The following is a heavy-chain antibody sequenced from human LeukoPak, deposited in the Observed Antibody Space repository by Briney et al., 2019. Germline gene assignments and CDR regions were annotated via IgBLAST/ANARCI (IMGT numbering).Heavy chain of an antibody. D-gene: IGHD3-16*02. CDR2: ISSSSSYT. CDR3: AKDHYDYVWGSYRADY. J-gene: IGHJ4*02. V-gene: IGHV3-11*05. Sequence: PGGSLRLSCAASGFTFSDYYMSWIRQAPGKGLEWVSYISSSSSYTNYADSVKGRFTISRDNAKNSLYLQMNSLRAEDTAVYYCAKDHYDYVWGSYRADYWGQGTLVTVSS. CDR1: GFTFSDYY.